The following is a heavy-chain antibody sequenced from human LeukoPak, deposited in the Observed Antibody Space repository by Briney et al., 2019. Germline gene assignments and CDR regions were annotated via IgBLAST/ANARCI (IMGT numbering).Heavy chain of an antibody. CDR1: GYSISSGYY. CDR2: IYHSGST. D-gene: IGHD3-10*01. CDR3: AGASYGSGSYGGSYFDY. J-gene: IGHJ4*02. V-gene: IGHV4-38-2*02. Sequence: SETLSLTCTVSGYSISSGYYWGWIRQPPGKVLEGIGSIYHSGSTYYNPSLKSRFTISVDTSKNQFSLKLSSLTAADTALYYCAGASYGSGSYGGSYFDYWGQGTLVTVSS.